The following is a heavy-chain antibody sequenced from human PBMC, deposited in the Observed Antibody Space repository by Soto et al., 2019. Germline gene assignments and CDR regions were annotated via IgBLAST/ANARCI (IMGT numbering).Heavy chain of an antibody. J-gene: IGHJ6*02. CDR1: GFTFSSYA. CDR2: ISGSGGST. V-gene: IGHV3-23*01. Sequence: GGSLRLSCAASGFTFSSYAMSWVRQAPGKGLEWVSAISGSGGSTYYADSVKGRFTVSRDNSKNTLYLQMNSLRAEDTAVYYCASQRYYYYGLDVWGQGTTVTVSS. CDR3: ASQRYYYYGLDV.